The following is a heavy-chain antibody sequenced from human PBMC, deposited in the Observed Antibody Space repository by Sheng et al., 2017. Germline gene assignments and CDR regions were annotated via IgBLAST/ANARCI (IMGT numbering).Heavy chain of an antibody. D-gene: IGHD3-22*01. CDR2: FYSGGST. CDR3: ARAFPISDSSGYPVGAFDI. CDR1: GFTVSNNY. V-gene: IGHV3-53*01. Sequence: EVQLVESGGGLIQPGGSLRLSCAASGFTVSNNYMSWVRQAPGKGLEWVSVFYSGGSTYYADSVKGRFTISRDNSKNTLYLQMNSLRADDTAMFYCARAFPISDSSGYPVGAFDIWGQGTMVTVSS. J-gene: IGHJ3*02.